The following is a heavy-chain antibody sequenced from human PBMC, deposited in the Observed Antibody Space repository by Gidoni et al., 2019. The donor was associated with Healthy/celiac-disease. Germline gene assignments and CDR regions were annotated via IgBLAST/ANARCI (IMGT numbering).Heavy chain of an antibody. CDR3: AKDNFTMVQGVTYFDY. J-gene: IGHJ4*02. CDR2: ISWNSGSI. Sequence: EVQLVESVGGLVQPGRSLELSCSASVFPFDDYAMHWVRQAPGKGLEWVSGISWNSGSIGYADSVKGRFTISRDNAKNSLYLQMNSLRAEDTALYYCAKDNFTMVQGVTYFDYWGQGTLVTVSS. V-gene: IGHV3-9*01. D-gene: IGHD3-10*01. CDR1: VFPFDDYA.